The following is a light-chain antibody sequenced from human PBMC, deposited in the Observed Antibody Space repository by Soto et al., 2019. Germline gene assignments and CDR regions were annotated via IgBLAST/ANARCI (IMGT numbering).Light chain of an antibody. CDR1: QSISSW. V-gene: IGKV1-5*03. Sequence: DIQMTQSPSTLSASVGDRVTITCRASQSISSWLAWYQQKPGKAPKLLMYKASSLESGVPSRFSGSGSGTEFTLTISSLQPDDFATYYCQQYNHYLFTFGPGTKVDIK. CDR3: QQYNHYLFT. J-gene: IGKJ3*01. CDR2: KAS.